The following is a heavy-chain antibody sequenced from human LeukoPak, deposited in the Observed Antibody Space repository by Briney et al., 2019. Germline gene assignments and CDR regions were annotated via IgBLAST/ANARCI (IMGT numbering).Heavy chain of an antibody. CDR1: GGSISSYY. J-gene: IGHJ6*03. D-gene: IGHD3-3*01. CDR2: IYYSGST. Sequence: KPSETLSLTCTVSGGSISSYYWSWIRQPPGKGLEWIGYIYYSGSTNYNPSLKSRVTISVDTSKNQFSLKLSSVTAADTAVYYCARAPVFYDFWSGPRHYYMDVWGKGTTVTVSS. V-gene: IGHV4-59*01. CDR3: ARAPVFYDFWSGPRHYYMDV.